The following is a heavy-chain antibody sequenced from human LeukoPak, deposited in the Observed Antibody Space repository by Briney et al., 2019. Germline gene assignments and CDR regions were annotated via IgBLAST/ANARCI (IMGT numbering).Heavy chain of an antibody. J-gene: IGHJ3*02. Sequence: ASVKVSCKASGGSFSSYAISWVRQAPGQGLEWMGGIIPIFGTANYAQKFQGRVTITADKSTSTAYMELSSLRSEDTAVYYCASAVGATFGTFDIWGQGTMVTVSS. D-gene: IGHD1-26*01. CDR2: IIPIFGTA. CDR3: ASAVGATFGTFDI. CDR1: GGSFSSYA. V-gene: IGHV1-69*06.